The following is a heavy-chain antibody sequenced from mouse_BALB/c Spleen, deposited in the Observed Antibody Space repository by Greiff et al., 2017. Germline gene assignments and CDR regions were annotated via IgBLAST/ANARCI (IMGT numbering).Heavy chain of an antibody. CDR1: GYAFSSSW. Sequence: VQLQQSGPELVKPGASVKISCKASGYAFSSSWMNWVKQRPGQGLEWIGRIYPGDGDTNYNGKFKGKATLTADKSSSTAYMQLSSLTSVDSAVYFCARKGRYDAMDYWGQGTSVTVSS. J-gene: IGHJ4*01. V-gene: IGHV1-82*01. CDR2: IYPGDGDT. CDR3: ARKGRYDAMDY.